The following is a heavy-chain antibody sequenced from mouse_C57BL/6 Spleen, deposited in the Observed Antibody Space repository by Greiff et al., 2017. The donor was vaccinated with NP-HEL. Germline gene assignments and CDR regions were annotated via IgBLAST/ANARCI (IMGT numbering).Heavy chain of an antibody. V-gene: IGHV3-1*01. CDR1: GYSITSGYD. CDR3: ARGDYPYYYAMDY. Sequence: DVQLQESGPGMVKPSQSLSLTCTVTGYSITSGYDWHWIRHFPGNKLEWMGYISYSGSTNYNPSLKSRISITHDTSKNHFFLKLNSVTTEDTATYYCARGDYPYYYAMDYWGQGTSVTVSS. CDR2: ISYSGST. J-gene: IGHJ4*01. D-gene: IGHD2-4*01.